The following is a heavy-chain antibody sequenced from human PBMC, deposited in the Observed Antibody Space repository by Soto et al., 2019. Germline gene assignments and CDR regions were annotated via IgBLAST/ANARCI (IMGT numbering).Heavy chain of an antibody. V-gene: IGHV1-2*04. J-gene: IGHJ4*02. D-gene: IGHD5-18*01. Sequence: ASVKVACKASGYTFTGYYMHWVRQAPGQGLEWMGWINPNSGGTNYAQKFQGWVTMTRDTSISTAYMELSRLRSDDTAVYYCARGCGYSYGYDYFDYWGQGTLVTVSS. CDR2: INPNSGGT. CDR3: ARGCGYSYGYDYFDY. CDR1: GYTFTGYY.